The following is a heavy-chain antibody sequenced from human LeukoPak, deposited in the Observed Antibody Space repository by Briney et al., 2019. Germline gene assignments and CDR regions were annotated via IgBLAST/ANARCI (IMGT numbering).Heavy chain of an antibody. CDR3: ARSPTIVGATYWFDP. CDR1: GGTFSSYA. D-gene: IGHD1-26*01. CDR2: IIPILGIA. Sequence: SVKVSCKASGGTFSSYAISWVRQAPGQGLEWMGRIIPILGIANYAQKFQGRVTITADKSTSTDYMELSSLRSEDTAVYYCARSPTIVGATYWFDPWGQGTLVTVSS. V-gene: IGHV1-69*04. J-gene: IGHJ5*02.